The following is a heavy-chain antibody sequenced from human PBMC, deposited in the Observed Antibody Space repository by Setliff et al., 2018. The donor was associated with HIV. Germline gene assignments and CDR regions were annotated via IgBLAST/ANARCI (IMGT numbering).Heavy chain of an antibody. V-gene: IGHV4-4*07. CDR1: GGSISSYY. Sequence: SETLSLTCTVSGGSISSYYGSWIRQSAGKGLEWIGRIYSSGSTNYNPSPKSRVTISLDTSKNQFFLRLSSVTAADTAVYYCAAATTLDYWGQGTLVTVSS. CDR3: AAATTLDY. D-gene: IGHD1-26*01. CDR2: IYSSGST. J-gene: IGHJ4*02.